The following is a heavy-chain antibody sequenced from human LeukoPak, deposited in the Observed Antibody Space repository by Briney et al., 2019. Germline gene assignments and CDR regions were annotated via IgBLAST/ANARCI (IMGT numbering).Heavy chain of an antibody. J-gene: IGHJ4*02. CDR3: ARDAEAIFGVVITKDLDY. D-gene: IGHD3-3*01. CDR1: GFTFSSYE. V-gene: IGHV3-48*03. Sequence: PGGSLRLSCAASGFTFSSYEMKWVRQAPGKGLEWVSYISSSGSTIYYADSVKGRFTLSRDNAKNSLYLQMNSLRAEDTAVYYCARDAEAIFGVVITKDLDYWGQGTLVTVSS. CDR2: ISSSGSTI.